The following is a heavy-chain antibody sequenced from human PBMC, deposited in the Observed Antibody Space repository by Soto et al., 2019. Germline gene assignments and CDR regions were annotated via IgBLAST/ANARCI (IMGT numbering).Heavy chain of an antibody. CDR3: ARGPPLGY. V-gene: IGHV4-59*01. CDR2: VYYTGIT. CDR1: GGSISSFY. Sequence: SETLSLTCTVSGGSISSFYWNWIRQSPGKGLEWIGYVYYTGITNYNPSLKSRLTMSLDTSKNQFSLNLTSVTAADTAVYYCARGPPLGYWGQGTLVTVSS. J-gene: IGHJ4*02.